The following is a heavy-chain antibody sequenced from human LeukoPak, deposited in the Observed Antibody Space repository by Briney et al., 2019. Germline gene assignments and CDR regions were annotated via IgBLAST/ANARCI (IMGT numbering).Heavy chain of an antibody. V-gene: IGHV3-23*01. CDR2: ISGSGGST. Sequence: XXXVRXAPXKGLEWVSAISGSGGSTYYAGSVKGRFTISRDNSKNTLYLQMNSLRAEDTAVYYCAKDLEYWGQGTLVTVSS. J-gene: IGHJ4*02. CDR3: AKDLEY.